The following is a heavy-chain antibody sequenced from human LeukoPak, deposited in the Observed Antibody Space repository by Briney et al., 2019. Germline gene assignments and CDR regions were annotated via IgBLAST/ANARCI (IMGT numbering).Heavy chain of an antibody. V-gene: IGHV3-7*01. CDR1: GFTFSAYW. Sequence: GGSLRLSCAASGFTFSAYWMTWVRQAPGKGLEWVANINPDGSEKHYVDSVKGRFTISRDNSKNTLFLQINSLRVDDTAIYYCAGPYINGPPFDHWGQGPRVTVSS. CDR2: INPDGSEK. J-gene: IGHJ4*02. CDR3: AGPYINGPPFDH. D-gene: IGHD2-8*01.